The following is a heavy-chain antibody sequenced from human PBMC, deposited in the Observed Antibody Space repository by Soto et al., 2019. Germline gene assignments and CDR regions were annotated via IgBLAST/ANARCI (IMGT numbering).Heavy chain of an antibody. CDR2: ISGSGGST. Sequence: GGCLGPSCAASGFSFSSYAMSWVRQAPGKGLEWVSAISGSGGSTYYADSVKGRFTISRDNSKNTLYLQMNSLRAEDTAVYYSAQELHTSSGWSHVIYWGQGTLVTVSS. D-gene: IGHD6-19*01. CDR1: GFSFSSYA. J-gene: IGHJ4*02. CDR3: AQELHTSSGWSHVIY. V-gene: IGHV3-23*01.